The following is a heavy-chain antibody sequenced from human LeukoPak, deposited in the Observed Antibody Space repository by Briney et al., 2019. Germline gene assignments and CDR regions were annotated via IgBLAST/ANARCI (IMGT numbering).Heavy chain of an antibody. Sequence: GGSLSHSFAGPGFTHISYWISWVRQAPGKGLEWVANINQDGSEKYYVDSVKGRLTISRDNAKNSLYVQKNSLRDEDTAVYYCARRGSSSSCYLSYYFDYWGQGTLVTVSS. CDR2: INQDGSEK. J-gene: IGHJ4*02. CDR1: GFTHISYW. CDR3: ARRGSSSSCYLSYYFDY. D-gene: IGHD6-13*01. V-gene: IGHV3-7*01.